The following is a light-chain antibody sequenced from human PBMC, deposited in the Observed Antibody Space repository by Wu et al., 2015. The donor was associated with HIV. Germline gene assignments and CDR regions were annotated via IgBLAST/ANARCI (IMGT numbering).Light chain of an antibody. J-gene: IGKJ4*01. CDR2: GIS. V-gene: IGKV3-15*01. CDR1: QSVRDD. CDR3: QQYHSSTLLT. Sequence: EIVMTQFPATLSVSPGERVTLSCRASQSVRDDLAWYQQKPGQAPRLLIYGISTRAAGIPARFSDSRSGTEFTLTISSMQSEDFGVYYCQQYHSSTLLTFGGGT.